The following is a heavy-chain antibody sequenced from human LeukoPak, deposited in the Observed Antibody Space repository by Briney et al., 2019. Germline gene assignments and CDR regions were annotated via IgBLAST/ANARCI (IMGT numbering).Heavy chain of an antibody. D-gene: IGHD1-1*01. CDR1: GFPFSSYG. CDR2: ISSDGGNI. V-gene: IGHV3-30*18. J-gene: IGHJ4*02. CDR3: AKARYGTGPFDH. Sequence: GGSLRLSCAASGFPFSSYGIHWVRQAPGKGLEWVAVISSDGGNIYYGESVQGRFIISRDNSINTVYLQMNSLRPEDTAVCYCAKARYGTGPFDHWGQGTLVTVSS.